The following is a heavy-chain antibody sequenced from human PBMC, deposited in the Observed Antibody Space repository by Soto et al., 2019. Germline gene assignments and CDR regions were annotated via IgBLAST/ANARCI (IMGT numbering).Heavy chain of an antibody. J-gene: IGHJ3*02. D-gene: IGHD5-18*01. CDR3: ARGNLYSYGHGAFDI. CDR1: GGSISSGGYY. CDR2: IYYSGST. Sequence: QVQLQESGPGLVKPSQTLSLTCTVSGGSISSGGYYWSWIRQHPGKGLEWIGYIYYSGSTSYNPSLKSRVTMSVDTSKNQFSLKRRSVTAADTAVYYCARGNLYSYGHGAFDIWGQGTMVTVSS. V-gene: IGHV4-31*03.